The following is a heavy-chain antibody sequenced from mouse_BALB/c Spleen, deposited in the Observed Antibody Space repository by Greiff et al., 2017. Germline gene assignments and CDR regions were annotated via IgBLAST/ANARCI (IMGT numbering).Heavy chain of an antibody. Sequence: VQLQQSGPQLVRPGASVKISCKASGYSFTSYWMHWVKQRPGQGLEWIGMIDPSDSETRLNQKFKDKATLTVDKSSSTAYMQLSSPTSEDSAVYYCNAYDGTGVYFDVWGAGTTVTVSS. D-gene: IGHD2-3*01. J-gene: IGHJ1*01. CDR3: NAYDGTGVYFDV. CDR2: IDPSDSET. V-gene: IGHV1S127*01. CDR1: GYSFTSYW.